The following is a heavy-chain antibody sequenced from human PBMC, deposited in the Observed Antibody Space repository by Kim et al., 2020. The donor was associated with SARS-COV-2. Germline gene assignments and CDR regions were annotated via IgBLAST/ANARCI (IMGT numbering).Heavy chain of an antibody. J-gene: IGHJ6*02. CDR3: ALIRGDSAITMIWDGMDV. D-gene: IGHD3-22*01. V-gene: IGHV3-23*01. CDR1: GFTFSSYA. Sequence: GGSLRLSCAASGFTFSSYAMSWVRQAPGKGLEWVSAISGSGGSTYYADPVKGRFTISRDNSKNTLYLQMNSLRAEDTAVYYCALIRGDSAITMIWDGMDVWGQGTTVTVSS. CDR2: ISGSGGST.